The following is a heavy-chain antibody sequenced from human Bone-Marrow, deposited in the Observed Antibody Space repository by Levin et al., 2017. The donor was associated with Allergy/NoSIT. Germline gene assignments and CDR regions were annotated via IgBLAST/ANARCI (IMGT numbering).Heavy chain of an antibody. CDR3: ARDHHRGTYYFDY. Sequence: GGSLRLSCAASGFIFSNFGMHWVRQAPGKGLEWVAVIWHDGSGKFYQDSVKGRFTISRDNSNNTLFLQMSSLSVEDTGVYYCARDHHRGTYYFDYWGQGALFTVSS. V-gene: IGHV3-33*01. J-gene: IGHJ4*02. D-gene: IGHD1/OR15-1a*01. CDR1: GFIFSNFG. CDR2: IWHDGSGK.